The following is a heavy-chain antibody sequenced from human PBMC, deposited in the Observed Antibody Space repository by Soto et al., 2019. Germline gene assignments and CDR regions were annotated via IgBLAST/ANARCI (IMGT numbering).Heavy chain of an antibody. V-gene: IGHV1-69*01. CDR2: IIPIVGTA. J-gene: IGHJ4*02. CDR1: GGTFSSYA. Sequence: QVQLVQSGAEVKKPGSSVKVSCKASGGTFSSYAISWVRQAPGQGLEWRGGIIPIVGTANYSQKFKGIVPITENEPKSTAYMELSSLRSEDKAVYYGARAPLGDYDGSGYRYFDYWGQGTLVTVSS. D-gene: IGHD3-22*01. CDR3: ARAPLGDYDGSGYRYFDY.